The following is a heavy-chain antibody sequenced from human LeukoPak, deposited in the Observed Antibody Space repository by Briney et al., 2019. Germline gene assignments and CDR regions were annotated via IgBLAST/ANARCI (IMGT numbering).Heavy chain of an antibody. D-gene: IGHD3-10*01. J-gene: IGHJ3*02. Sequence: SETLSLTCAVYGGSFSDYYWSWIRQPPGKGLEWIGYIYYSGSTNYNPSLKSRVTISVDTSKNQFSLKLSSVTAADTAVYYCARAYYYGSGSLRAAFDIWGQGTMVTVSS. CDR2: IYYSGST. CDR1: GGSFSDYY. CDR3: ARAYYYGSGSLRAAFDI. V-gene: IGHV4-59*01.